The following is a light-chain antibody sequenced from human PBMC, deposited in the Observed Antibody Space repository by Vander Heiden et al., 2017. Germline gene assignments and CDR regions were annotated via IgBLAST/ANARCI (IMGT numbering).Light chain of an antibody. CDR3: QQENSSLWT. CDR2: DAS. Sequence: DIQMTQSPSTLSASVGDRVTITCRASQSISSWLAWYQKKPGKAPKLLIYDASSLESGVPSRFSGSGSGTEFTLTISSLQPDDFATYYCQQENSSLWTFGQGTKVEVK. J-gene: IGKJ1*01. CDR1: QSISSW. V-gene: IGKV1-5*01.